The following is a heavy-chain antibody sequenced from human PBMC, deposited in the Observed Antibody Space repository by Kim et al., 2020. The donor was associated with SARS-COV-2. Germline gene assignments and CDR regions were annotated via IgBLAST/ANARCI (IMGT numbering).Heavy chain of an antibody. J-gene: IGHJ6*02. D-gene: IGHD3-22*01. CDR1: GFTFSDYY. V-gene: IGHV3-11*05. Sequence: GGSLRLSCAASGFTFSDYYMSWIRQAPGKGLEWVSYISSSSYTNYADSVKGRFTISRDNAKNSLYLQMNSLRAEDTAVYYCARDHSTYYYDSSGYYRALTPEYYYYGMAVWAKGPRSPSP. CDR2: ISSSSYT. CDR3: ARDHSTYYYDSSGYYRALTPEYYYYGMAV.